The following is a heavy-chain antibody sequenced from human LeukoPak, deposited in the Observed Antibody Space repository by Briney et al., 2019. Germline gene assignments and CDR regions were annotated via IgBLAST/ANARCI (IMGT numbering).Heavy chain of an antibody. Sequence: ASVKVSCKPSGYTFTGYYMHWVRQAPGQGLEWMGWINPNSGGTNYAQKFQGRVTMTRDTSISTAYMELSNLRSDDTAVYYCARYASNSDYYYMDVWGKGTTVTVSS. CDR3: ARYASNSDYYYMDV. V-gene: IGHV1-2*02. D-gene: IGHD2-2*01. CDR2: INPNSGGT. J-gene: IGHJ6*03. CDR1: GYTFTGYY.